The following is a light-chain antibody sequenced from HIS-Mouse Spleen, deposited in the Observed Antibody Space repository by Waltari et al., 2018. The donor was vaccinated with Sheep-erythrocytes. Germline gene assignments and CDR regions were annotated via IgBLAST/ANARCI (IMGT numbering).Light chain of an antibody. J-gene: IGLJ1*01. V-gene: IGLV3-25*03. CDR1: ALPKQY. CDR3: QSADSSGTYV. Sequence: SYELTQPPSVSVSPGQTARITCSGDALPKQYAYWYQQKPGQAPVLVISKDSERPSGIPGRFSGSSSGTTVTLTISGVQAEDEADYYCQSADSSGTYVFGTGTKVTVL. CDR2: KDS.